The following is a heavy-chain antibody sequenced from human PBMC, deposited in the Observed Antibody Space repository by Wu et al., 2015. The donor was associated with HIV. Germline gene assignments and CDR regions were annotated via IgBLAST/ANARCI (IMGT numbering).Heavy chain of an antibody. CDR2: ISGFNRNT. CDR1: GNTFTSST. J-gene: IGHJ4*02. D-gene: IGHD3-10*01. Sequence: QVHLVQSGPEVAEPGASVMVSCKSSGNTFTSSTINWLRQAPGQGLEWMGWISGFNRNTNYAQKFQGRITMTADTSARTVYMELKSLTSDDTAVYYCARQRGGSGNYYNAFDYWGQGTLVTVSA. CDR3: ARQRGGSGNYYNAFDY. V-gene: IGHV1-18*01.